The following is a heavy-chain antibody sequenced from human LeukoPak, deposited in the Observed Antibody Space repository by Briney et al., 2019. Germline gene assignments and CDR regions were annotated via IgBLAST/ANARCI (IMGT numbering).Heavy chain of an antibody. Sequence: GASVKVSCKASGGTFSSYAWVRQAPGQGLEWMGGIIPMFGTAKYAQKFQGRVTITADESTSTAYMELRSLRSDDTAVYYCARGNIAEYYGMDVWGQGTTVTVSS. CDR3: ARGNIAEYYGMDV. CDR1: GGTFSSYA. J-gene: IGHJ6*02. D-gene: IGHD6-13*01. V-gene: IGHV1-69*13. CDR2: IIPMFGTA.